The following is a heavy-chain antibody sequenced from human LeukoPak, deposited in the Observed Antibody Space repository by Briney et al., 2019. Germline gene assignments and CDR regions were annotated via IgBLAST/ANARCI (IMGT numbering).Heavy chain of an antibody. CDR1: GGTFSSYA. CDR3: ARGAPDYADYEVH. Sequence: SVKVSCKASGGTFSSYAISWVRQAPGQGLEWMGGIIFIFVTPNYAQKFQGRVTITADESTSTAYMELSSLRSEDTAVYYCARGAPDYADYEVHWGQGTLVTVSS. J-gene: IGHJ4*02. V-gene: IGHV1-69*13. CDR2: IIFIFVTP. D-gene: IGHD4-17*01.